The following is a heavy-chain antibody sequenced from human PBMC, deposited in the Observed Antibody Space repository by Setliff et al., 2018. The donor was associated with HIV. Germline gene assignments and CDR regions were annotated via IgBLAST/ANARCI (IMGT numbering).Heavy chain of an antibody. CDR1: GGSISNSDFY. CDR3: ARPYDSLYG. CDR2: IYYRGAT. D-gene: IGHD3-22*01. V-gene: IGHV4-39*01. J-gene: IGHJ4*02. Sequence: SETLSLTCTVSGGSISNSDFYWSWIRQSPWKGLEWIGSIYYRGATYYNPTLQSLVTISADTSKNQFYLKLTSVTAADTAIYYCARPYDSLYGWGQGVLVTVSS.